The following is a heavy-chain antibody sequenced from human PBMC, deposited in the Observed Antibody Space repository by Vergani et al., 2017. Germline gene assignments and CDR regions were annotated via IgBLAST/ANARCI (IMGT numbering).Heavy chain of an antibody. D-gene: IGHD3-9*01. Sequence: QLHLQESGPGLVKLSETLSLTCTVSGGSSTSSTYYWGWIRQPPGKGVEWIGNIFHSGGAYFNPSLKGRVDISVDTSKNQFSLEMTSVTAAYTAIYFCARTESFILRYYHWALWGQGTLVTVSS. J-gene: IGHJ4*02. CDR1: GGSSTSSTYY. CDR3: ARTESFILRYYHWAL. CDR2: IFHSGGA. V-gene: IGHV4-39*01.